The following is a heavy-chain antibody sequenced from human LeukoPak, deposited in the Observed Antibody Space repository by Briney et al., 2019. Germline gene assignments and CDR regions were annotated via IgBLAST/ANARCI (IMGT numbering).Heavy chain of an antibody. J-gene: IGHJ6*03. CDR1: GGSISSYY. CDR2: IYYSGST. D-gene: IGHD2-2*01. V-gene: IGHV4-59*08. Sequence: SETLSLTCAVSGGSISSYYWSWIRQPPGKGLEWIGYIYYSGSTNYNPSLKSRVTISVDTSKNQFSLKLSSVTAADTAVYYCARHGGGRVVVPAAKYYYYYYMDVWGKGTTVTISS. CDR3: ARHGGGRVVVPAAKYYYYYYMDV.